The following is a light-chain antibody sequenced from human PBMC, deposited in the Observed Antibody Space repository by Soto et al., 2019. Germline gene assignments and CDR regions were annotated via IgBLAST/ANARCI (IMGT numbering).Light chain of an antibody. CDR1: QSISSY. CDR2: AAS. CDR3: QQSYSTPYT. V-gene: IGKV1-39*01. Sequence: DIQMTQSPSSLSASVGDRVTITCRASQSISSYLNCYQQKPWKAPKLLIYAASSLQSGVPSRFSGSGSGTDFTLTISSLQPADFATYYCQQSYSTPYTFGQGTKLEIK. J-gene: IGKJ2*01.